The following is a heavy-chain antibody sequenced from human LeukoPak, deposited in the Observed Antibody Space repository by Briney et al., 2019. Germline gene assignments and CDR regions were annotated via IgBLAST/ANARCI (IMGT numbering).Heavy chain of an antibody. Sequence: SETLFLTCAVYGGSFSGYYWSWIRQPPGKGLEWIGEINHSGSTSYNPSLKSRVTISVDTSKNQFSLKLSSVTAADTAVYYCARGLGGYGSGPWFDPWGQGTLVTVSS. CDR2: INHSGST. J-gene: IGHJ5*02. CDR1: GGSFSGYY. D-gene: IGHD3-10*01. V-gene: IGHV4-34*01. CDR3: ARGLGGYGSGPWFDP.